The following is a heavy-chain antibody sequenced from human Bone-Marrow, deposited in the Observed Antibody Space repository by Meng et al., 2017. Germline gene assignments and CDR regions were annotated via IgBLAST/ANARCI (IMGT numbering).Heavy chain of an antibody. D-gene: IGHD1-1*01. CDR1: GFSLSTSGMC. CDR2: IDWDDDK. Sequence: SGSTLVKPTQTLTLTCTSSGFSLSTSGMCVSWIRQPPGKALEWLALIDWDDDKYYSTSLKTRLTISKDTSKNQVVLTMTNMDPVDTATYYCARIKLERDGGNWFDPWGQGTRVTGSS. CDR3: ARIKLERDGGNWFDP. J-gene: IGHJ5*02. V-gene: IGHV2-70*01.